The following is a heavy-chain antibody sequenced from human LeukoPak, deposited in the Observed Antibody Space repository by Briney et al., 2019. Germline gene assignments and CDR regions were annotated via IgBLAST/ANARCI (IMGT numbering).Heavy chain of an antibody. Sequence: GGSLRLSCAASGFTFSSYAMSWVRQALGKGLEWVSAISGSGGSTYYADSVKGRFTISRDNSKNTLYLQMNSLRAEDTAVYYCAKYPLSGYYYLDYWGQGTLVTVSS. J-gene: IGHJ4*02. CDR3: AKYPLSGYYYLDY. CDR2: ISGSGGST. V-gene: IGHV3-23*01. D-gene: IGHD3-9*01. CDR1: GFTFSSYA.